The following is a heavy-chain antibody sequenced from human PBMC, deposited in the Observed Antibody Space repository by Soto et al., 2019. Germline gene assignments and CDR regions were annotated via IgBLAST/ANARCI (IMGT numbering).Heavy chain of an antibody. CDR3: AREPCLDYYGSGSYSAGPNWFDP. D-gene: IGHD3-10*01. CDR1: GFTFSSYW. J-gene: IGHJ5*02. CDR2: IKQDGSEK. Sequence: EVQLVESGGGLVQPGGSLRLSCAASGFTFSSYWMSWVRQAPGKGLEWVANIKQDGSEKCYVDSVKGRFTISRDNAKNSLYRQMNSLRAEDTAVYYCAREPCLDYYGSGSYSAGPNWFDPWGQGTLVTVSS. V-gene: IGHV3-7*01.